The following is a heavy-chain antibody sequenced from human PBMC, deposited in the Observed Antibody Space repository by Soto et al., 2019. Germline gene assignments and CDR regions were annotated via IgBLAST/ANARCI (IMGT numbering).Heavy chain of an antibody. Sequence: SETLSLTFTVSGGSISSYYWSWIRQPPGKGLEWIGYIYYSGRTNYNPSLKSRVTISVDTSKNQFSLKLSSVTAADTAVYYCARGYDFWSGSFDPWGQGTLVTVSS. J-gene: IGHJ5*02. CDR1: GGSISSYY. V-gene: IGHV4-59*01. D-gene: IGHD3-3*01. CDR3: ARGYDFWSGSFDP. CDR2: IYYSGRT.